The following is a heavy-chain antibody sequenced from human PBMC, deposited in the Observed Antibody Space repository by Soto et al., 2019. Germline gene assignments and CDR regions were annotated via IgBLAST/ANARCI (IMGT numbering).Heavy chain of an antibody. CDR2: MYNSGTT. V-gene: IGHV4-59*01. CDR1: GASIRSSY. CDR3: ARGDPIAEFYYYMDV. Sequence: SETLSLTCTVSGASIRSSYWSWIRQPPGKGLEWIGYMYNSGTTNYNPSLKSRVTISVDTSKNQFSLKVSSVTAADTAVYYCARGDPIAEFYYYMDVWGKGTTVTVSS. J-gene: IGHJ6*03. D-gene: IGHD6-13*01.